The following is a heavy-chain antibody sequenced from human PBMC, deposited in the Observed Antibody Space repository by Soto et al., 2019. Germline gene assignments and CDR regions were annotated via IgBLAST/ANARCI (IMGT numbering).Heavy chain of an antibody. CDR3: ARLRRVPAAIVPPYYYYGMDV. J-gene: IGHJ6*02. Sequence: QVQLVQSGAEVKKPGSSVKVSCKASGGTFSSYAISWVRQAPGQGLEWMGGIIPIFGTANYAQKFQGRVTITADESTSTAYMELSSLRSEDTAVYYCARLRRVPAAIVPPYYYYGMDVWGQGTTVTVSS. D-gene: IGHD2-2*01. CDR1: GGTFSSYA. V-gene: IGHV1-69*12. CDR2: IIPIFGTA.